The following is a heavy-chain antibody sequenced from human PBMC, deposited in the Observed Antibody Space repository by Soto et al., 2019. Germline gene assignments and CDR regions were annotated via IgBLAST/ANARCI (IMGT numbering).Heavy chain of an antibody. CDR3: ARHDYCSGGSCYSPSLVY. CDR1: GGSISSYY. V-gene: IGHV4-59*08. CDR2: IYYSGST. D-gene: IGHD2-15*01. Sequence: PSETLSLTCTVSGGSISSYYWSWIRQPPGKGLEWIGYIYYSGSTNYNPSLKSRVTISVDTSKNQFSLKLSSVTAADTAVYYCARHDYCSGGSCYSPSLVYWGQGTLVTVSS. J-gene: IGHJ4*02.